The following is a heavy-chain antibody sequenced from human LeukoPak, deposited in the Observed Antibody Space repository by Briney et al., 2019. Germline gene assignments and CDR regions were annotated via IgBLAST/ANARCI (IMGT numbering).Heavy chain of an antibody. Sequence: SETLSLTCTVSGGSISSYYWSWIRQPPGKGLEWIGYIYYSGSTNYNPSLKSRVTISVDTSKNQFSLKLSSVTAADTAVYYCARVVAGNIIDYWGQGTLVTVSS. CDR3: ARVVAGNIIDY. D-gene: IGHD6-19*01. J-gene: IGHJ4*02. V-gene: IGHV4-59*01. CDR2: IYYSGST. CDR1: GGSISSYY.